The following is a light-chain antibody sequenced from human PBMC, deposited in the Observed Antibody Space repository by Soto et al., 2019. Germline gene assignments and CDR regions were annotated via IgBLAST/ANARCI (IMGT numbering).Light chain of an antibody. Sequence: PTSADPVSGYPGPATTPSFPGTTSYVGGYNYVSWYQQRPGKAPKLMIYDVSNRPSGVSNRSSGSKSGNTASLTISGLQAEDEADYYCSSYTSSTTYVFGTGTKVTVL. J-gene: IGLJ1*01. CDR3: SSYTSSTTYV. V-gene: IGLV2-14*01. CDR1: TSYVGGYNY. CDR2: DVS.